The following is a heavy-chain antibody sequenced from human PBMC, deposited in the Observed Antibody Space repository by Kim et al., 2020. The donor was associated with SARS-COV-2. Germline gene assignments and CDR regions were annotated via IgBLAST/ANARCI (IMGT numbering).Heavy chain of an antibody. D-gene: IGHD3-22*01. CDR3: ARDNPYYDSSGYLYTFDY. CDR1: GYTFTSYY. CDR2: INPSGGST. Sequence: ASVKVSCKASGYTFTSYYMHWVRQAPGQGLEWMGIINPSGGSTSYAQKFQGRVTMTRDTSTSTVYMELSSLRSEDTAVYYCARDNPYYDSSGYLYTFDYWGQGTLVTVSS. V-gene: IGHV1-46*01. J-gene: IGHJ4*02.